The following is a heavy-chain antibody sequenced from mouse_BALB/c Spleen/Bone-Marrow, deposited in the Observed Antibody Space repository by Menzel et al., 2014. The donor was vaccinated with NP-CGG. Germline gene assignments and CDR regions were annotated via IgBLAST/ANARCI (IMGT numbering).Heavy chain of an antibody. D-gene: IGHD3-2*02. CDR2: IWAGGST. J-gene: IGHJ4*01. Sequence: VKLMESGPGLVAPSQSLSITCTVSGFSLTNYGVHWVRQPPGKGQEWLGVIWAGGSTNYNSALMSRLSISKDNSKSXVFLKMNSLQTDDTAMYYCARVTSSAVGAMDYWGQGTSVTVSS. CDR3: ARVTSSAVGAMDY. CDR1: GFSLTNYG. V-gene: IGHV2-9*02.